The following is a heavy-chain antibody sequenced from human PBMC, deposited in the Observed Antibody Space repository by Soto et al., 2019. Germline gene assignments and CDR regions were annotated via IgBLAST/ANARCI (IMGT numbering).Heavy chain of an antibody. J-gene: IGHJ4*02. Sequence: PGGSLRLSCAVSGFTVSGSAMHWVRKASGKGLEWVGRIRSKANDYATAYAASVKGRFTISRDDSKNTAYLQMNRLKTEDTAVYYCRGYCSSTSCSPIEDFDYWGQGILVTVSS. V-gene: IGHV3-73*01. CDR3: RGYCSSTSCSPIEDFDY. CDR1: GFTVSGSA. D-gene: IGHD2-2*01. CDR2: IRSKANDYAT.